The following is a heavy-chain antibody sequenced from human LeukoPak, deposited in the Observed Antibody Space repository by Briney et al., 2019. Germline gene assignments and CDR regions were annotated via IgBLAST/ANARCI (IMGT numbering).Heavy chain of an antibody. J-gene: IGHJ4*02. CDR3: ARYHDYGDYEADY. D-gene: IGHD4-17*01. Sequence: GGSLRLSCAASGFTFNSYAMSWVRQAPGKGLEWVSAISGSGGSTYYADSVKGRFTISRDNSKNTLYLQMNSLRAEDTAVYYCARYHDYGDYEADYWGQGTLVTVSS. CDR2: ISGSGGST. CDR1: GFTFNSYA. V-gene: IGHV3-23*01.